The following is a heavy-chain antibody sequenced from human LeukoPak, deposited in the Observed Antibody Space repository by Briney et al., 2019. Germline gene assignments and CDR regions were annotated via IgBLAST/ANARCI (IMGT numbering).Heavy chain of an antibody. CDR3: AKATLRIAAAHDAFDI. CDR1: GFTFDDYA. J-gene: IGHJ3*02. CDR2: ISWNSGSI. V-gene: IGHV3-9*03. Sequence: GGSVRLFCAASGFTFDDYAMHWVRQAPGKGLECVSGISWNSGSIGYADSVKGRFTISRDNAKNTLYLQMNSLRAEDMALYYCAKATLRIAAAHDAFDIWGQGTMVTVSS. D-gene: IGHD6-13*01.